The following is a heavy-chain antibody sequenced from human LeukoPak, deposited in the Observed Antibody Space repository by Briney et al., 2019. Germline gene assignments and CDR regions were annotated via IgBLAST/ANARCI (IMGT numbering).Heavy chain of an antibody. V-gene: IGHV4-4*07. CDR2: IYTSGST. CDR1: GGSISSYY. J-gene: IGHJ3*02. Sequence: PSETLSLTCTVSGGSISSYYWSWIRQPAGKGLEWIGRIYTSGSTNYNPSLKSRVTISVDTSKNQFSLKLSSVTAADTAVYYCARLKNLVGLSRFDIWGQGTMVTVSS. CDR3: ARLKNLVGLSRFDI. D-gene: IGHD1-26*01.